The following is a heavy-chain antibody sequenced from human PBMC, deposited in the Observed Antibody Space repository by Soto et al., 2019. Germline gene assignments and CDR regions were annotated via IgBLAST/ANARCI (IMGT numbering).Heavy chain of an antibody. Sequence: ASVKVSCKASGYTFTSYGISWLRQAPGQGLEWMGWISAYNGNTNYAQKLQGRVTMTTDTSTSTAYMELRSLRSDDTAVYYCARVGPDIVVVPAAINHWGQGTLVTVSS. V-gene: IGHV1-18*01. D-gene: IGHD2-2*02. CDR2: ISAYNGNT. CDR1: GYTFTSYG. J-gene: IGHJ5*02. CDR3: ARVGPDIVVVPAAINH.